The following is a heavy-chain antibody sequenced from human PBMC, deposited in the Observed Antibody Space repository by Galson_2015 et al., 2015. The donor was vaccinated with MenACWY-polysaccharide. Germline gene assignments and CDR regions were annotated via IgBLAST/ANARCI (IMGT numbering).Heavy chain of an antibody. D-gene: IGHD2-15*01. CDR1: GFAFSSHA. CDR2: ITGDGSTS. CDR3: AKISLRSSNVDP. J-gene: IGHJ5*02. Sequence: SLRLSCAASGFAFSSHAMGWVRRAPEKGLEWVSSITGDGSTSFYADSVRGRFTLSKDNSQNTLFLQMNSLRAEDTALYYCAKISLRSSNVDPWGHGTLVTVSA. V-gene: IGHV3-23*01.